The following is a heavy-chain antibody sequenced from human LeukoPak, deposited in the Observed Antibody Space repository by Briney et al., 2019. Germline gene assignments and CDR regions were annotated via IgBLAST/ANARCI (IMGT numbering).Heavy chain of an antibody. CDR3: AKAGNSGSYSKDFDF. Sequence: PGGSLRLSCAASGFTFSTYAMSWVRQAPGKGLEWVSGLSGSDDSPYYADSVKGRFTISRDDSKNTLYLQMNSLRAEDTAVYYCAKAGNSGSYSKDFDFWGQGALVTVSS. CDR1: GFTFSTYA. D-gene: IGHD3-10*01. CDR2: LSGSDDSP. V-gene: IGHV3-23*01. J-gene: IGHJ4*02.